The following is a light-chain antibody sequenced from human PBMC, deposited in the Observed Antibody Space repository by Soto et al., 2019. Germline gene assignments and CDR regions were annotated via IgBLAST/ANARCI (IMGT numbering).Light chain of an antibody. CDR3: QQRGSVPWT. CDR1: QSVKVY. V-gene: IGKV3-11*01. Sequence: EIVLTQSPGTLTLSPGERATLSCRARQSVKVYFAWYQQKPDQPHRLLIYATSKRATGVPARFSGSGSGTALTPTISSLGLEYVAVYSGQQRGSVPWTFGQGTKVEIK. J-gene: IGKJ1*01. CDR2: ATS.